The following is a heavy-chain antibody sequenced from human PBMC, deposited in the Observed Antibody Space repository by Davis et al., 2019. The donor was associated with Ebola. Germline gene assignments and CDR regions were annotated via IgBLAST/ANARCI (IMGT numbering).Heavy chain of an antibody. J-gene: IGHJ6*02. Sequence: ASVKVSCKASGYTFTSYGISWVRQATGQGLEWMGWMNPNSGNTGYAQKFQGRVTMTRNTSISTAYMELSSLRSEDTAVYYCARGDSSSWYVGRYYYYGMDVWGQGTTVTVSS. D-gene: IGHD6-13*01. V-gene: IGHV1-8*02. CDR3: ARGDSSSWYVGRYYYYGMDV. CDR1: GYTFTSYG. CDR2: MNPNSGNT.